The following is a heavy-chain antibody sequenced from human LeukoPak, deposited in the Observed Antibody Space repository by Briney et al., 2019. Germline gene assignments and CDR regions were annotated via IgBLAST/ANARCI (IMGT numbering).Heavy chain of an antibody. D-gene: IGHD3-22*01. J-gene: IGHJ3*02. CDR3: ARAQDSSGYYHDAFDI. CDR1: GGPISSGGYS. Sequence: TLSLTCAVSGGPISSGGYSWRWIRQAPGKGLEWVGYIFHSGGTYYNPSLKSRVTISLDRSKNQFSLELSSVTAADTAVYYCARAQDSSGYYHDAFDIWGQGTMVTVSS. CDR2: IFHSGGT. V-gene: IGHV4-30-2*01.